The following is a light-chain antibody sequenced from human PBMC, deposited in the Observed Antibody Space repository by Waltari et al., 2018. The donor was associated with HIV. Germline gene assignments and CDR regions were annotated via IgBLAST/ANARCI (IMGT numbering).Light chain of an antibody. CDR1: QDITDY. Sequence: DIQMTQSPSSLSASVGDRVTITCRASQDITDYLSWYQQKVGKPPRRLIYAASSLDSGVPSRFSGSGSGTDFTLSISSLQPEDFAAYYCLQGYSTPLTFGGGTKVEIK. J-gene: IGKJ4*01. V-gene: IGKV1-17*01. CDR2: AAS. CDR3: LQGYSTPLT.